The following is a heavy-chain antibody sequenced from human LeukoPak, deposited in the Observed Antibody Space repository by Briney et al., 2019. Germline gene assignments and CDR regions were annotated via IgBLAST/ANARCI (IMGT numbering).Heavy chain of an antibody. D-gene: IGHD6-19*01. CDR1: GYTFPSYY. Sequence: ASERVSCKASGYTFPSYYMQWVRQAPGQGLEWMGWINPNSGGTNYAQKVQSSITMFRVTSSSAAYVELSMLRSDGTAVDNGARVSRGAVAGYWGQGTLVTVSS. J-gene: IGHJ4*02. CDR3: ARVSRGAVAGY. V-gene: IGHV1-2*02. CDR2: INPNSGGT.